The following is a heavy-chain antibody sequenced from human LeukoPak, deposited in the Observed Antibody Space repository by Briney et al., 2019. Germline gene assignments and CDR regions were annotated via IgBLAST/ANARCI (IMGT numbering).Heavy chain of an antibody. CDR1: GFTFSSYA. CDR3: ATAGSGDPDAFDI. D-gene: IGHD2-15*01. J-gene: IGHJ3*02. CDR2: ISGSGGST. V-gene: IGHV3-23*01. Sequence: GGSLRLSCAASGFTFSSYAMSWVRQAPGKGLEWVSAISGSGGSTYYADSVKGRFTISRDNSKNTLHLQVNSLRAEDTAVYYCATAGSGDPDAFDIWGQGTMVTVSS.